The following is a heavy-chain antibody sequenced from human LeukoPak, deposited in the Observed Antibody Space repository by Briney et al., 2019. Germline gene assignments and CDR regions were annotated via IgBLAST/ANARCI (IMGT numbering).Heavy chain of an antibody. CDR3: TRGYDYTYLDY. V-gene: IGHV3-73*01. Sequence: QPGGSLRLSCAASGFTFSGSAMHWVRQASGKGLEWVGRIRSKANSYATAYAASVKGRFTISRDDSKNTAYLQMNSLKTEDTAVYYCTRGYDYTYLDYWGQGTLVTVSS. D-gene: IGHD5-12*01. CDR1: GFTFSGSA. J-gene: IGHJ4*02. CDR2: IRSKANSYAT.